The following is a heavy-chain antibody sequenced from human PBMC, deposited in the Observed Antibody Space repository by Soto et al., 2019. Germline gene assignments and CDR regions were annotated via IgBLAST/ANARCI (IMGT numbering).Heavy chain of an antibody. CDR2: IKSKTDGGTT. D-gene: IGHD3-10*01. Sequence: EVQLVESGGGLVKPGGSLRLSCAASGFTISNAGMSWVRQAPGKGLEWVGRIKSKTDGGTTDYAATVKGRFNISRDDSKNTLYLQMTSLKTEDTDVYYCKRDGSGSYDWGQGTLVTVSS. CDR3: KRDGSGSYD. V-gene: IGHV3-15*01. J-gene: IGHJ4*02. CDR1: GFTISNAG.